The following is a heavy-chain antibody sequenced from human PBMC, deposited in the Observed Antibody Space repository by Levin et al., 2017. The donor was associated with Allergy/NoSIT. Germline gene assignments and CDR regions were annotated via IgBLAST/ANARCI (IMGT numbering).Heavy chain of an antibody. CDR3: ARDMITFGGVIAHYYFDY. D-gene: IGHD3-16*02. CDR1: GYSISSGYY. V-gene: IGHV4-38-2*01. CDR2: IYHSGST. J-gene: IGHJ4*02. Sequence: SETLSLTCAVSGYSISSGYYWGWIRQPPGKGLEWIGSIYHSGSTYYNPSLKSRVTISVDTTKNQFSLKLSSVTAADTAVYYCARDMITFGGVIAHYYFDYWGQGTLVTVSS.